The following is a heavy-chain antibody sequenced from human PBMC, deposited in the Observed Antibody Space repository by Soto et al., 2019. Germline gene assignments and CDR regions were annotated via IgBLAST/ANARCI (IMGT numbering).Heavy chain of an antibody. D-gene: IGHD3-22*01. CDR3: ARHFDSSGYYPDY. Sequence: GESLKISCQGSGYRFTRYWIAWVGQMPGKGLEWVGIIYPYDSDIKYSPSFQGQVTISADRSNSTAYLQWRSLRASDTAMYFCARHFDSSGYYPDYWGQGTQVTVSS. CDR2: IYPYDSDI. J-gene: IGHJ4*02. V-gene: IGHV5-51*01. CDR1: GYRFTRYW.